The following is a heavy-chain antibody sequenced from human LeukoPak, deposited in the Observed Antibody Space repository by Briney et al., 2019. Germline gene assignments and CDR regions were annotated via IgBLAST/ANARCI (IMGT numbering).Heavy chain of an antibody. CDR1: GGSFSGYY. D-gene: IGHD3-10*01. V-gene: IGHV4-34*01. J-gene: IGHJ6*04. CDR3: ARGHYYGSGSYYHGGYYYGMDV. CDR2: INHSGST. Sequence: SEILSLTCAVYGGSFSGYYWSWIRQPPGKGLEWIGEINHSGSTNYNPSLKSRVTISVDTSKNQFSLKLSSVTAADTAVYYRARGHYYGSGSYYHGGYYYGMDVWGKGTTVTVSS.